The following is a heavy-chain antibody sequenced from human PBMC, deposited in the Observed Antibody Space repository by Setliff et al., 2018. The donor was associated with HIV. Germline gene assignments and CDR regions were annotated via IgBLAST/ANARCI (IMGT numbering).Heavy chain of an antibody. CDR2: VNAANGYT. CDR1: GYTFTSYA. CDR3: ARPRSGGSGSYSWFDP. J-gene: IGHJ5*02. D-gene: IGHD3-10*01. V-gene: IGHV1-3*01. Sequence: ASVKVSCKASGYTFTSYAMHWVRQAPGQRLEWMGWVNAANGYTKYSQKFQDRVTITRDTSANTAYMELSSLRSEDTAVYYCARPRSGGSGSYSWFDPWGQGTLVTVSS.